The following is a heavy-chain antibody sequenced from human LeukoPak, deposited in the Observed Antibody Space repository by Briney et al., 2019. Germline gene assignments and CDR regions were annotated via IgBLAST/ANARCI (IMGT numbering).Heavy chain of an antibody. Sequence: GGSLRLSCAGSGFTFSAYAMAWVRQVSGKGLECVSHITTGGSSIFYADSVKGRFTVSRDNAKNSLYLQMNSLRAEDAAVYYCARVRYDSGWYDYWGQGALVTVSS. J-gene: IGHJ4*02. CDR1: GFTFSAYA. D-gene: IGHD6-19*01. CDR2: ITTGGSSI. V-gene: IGHV3-48*04. CDR3: ARVRYDSGWYDY.